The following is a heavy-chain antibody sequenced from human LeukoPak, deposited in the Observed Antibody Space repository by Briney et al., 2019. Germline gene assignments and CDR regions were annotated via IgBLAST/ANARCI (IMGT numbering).Heavy chain of an antibody. J-gene: IGHJ3*01. CDR1: GYTFTGYY. V-gene: IGHV1-2*02. CDR2: INCNSGDT. D-gene: IGHD3-22*01. CDR3: ARDLDSSGYYFSPDALHV. Sequence: GASVKVSCKASGYTFTGYYMHWVRQAPGQALEWMGWINCNSGDTKYEQRFQGRVTMTRDTSISTAYMELRRLRPDDTAVFYCARDLDSSGYYFSPDALHVWGQGTLVTVSS.